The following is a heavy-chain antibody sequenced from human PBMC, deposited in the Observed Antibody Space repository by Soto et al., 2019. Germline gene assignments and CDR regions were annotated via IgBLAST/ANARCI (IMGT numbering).Heavy chain of an antibody. CDR2: IYYSGST. J-gene: IGHJ4*02. Sequence: PSATLSLPCTVSGGSISSSRYYWGWIRQPPGKGLEWIGSIYYSGSTYYNPSLKSRVTISVDTSKNQFSLKLSSVAAADTAVYYCATRVGYCSSTSCYHFDYWGQGTLVTVSS. CDR1: GGSISSSRYY. CDR3: ATRVGYCSSTSCYHFDY. V-gene: IGHV4-39*01. D-gene: IGHD2-2*01.